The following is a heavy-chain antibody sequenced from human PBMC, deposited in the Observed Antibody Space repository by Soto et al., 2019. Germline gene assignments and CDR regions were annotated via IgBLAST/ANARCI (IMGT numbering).Heavy chain of an antibody. Sequence: SETLSLTCAVYGGSFSGYYWSWIRQPPGKGLEWIGEINHSGSTNYNPSLKSQVTISVDTSKNQFSLKLRSVTAADTAVYYCARDLEAVAGNWFDPWGQGTLVTVSS. J-gene: IGHJ5*02. CDR3: ARDLEAVAGNWFDP. V-gene: IGHV4-34*01. D-gene: IGHD6-19*01. CDR1: GGSFSGYY. CDR2: INHSGST.